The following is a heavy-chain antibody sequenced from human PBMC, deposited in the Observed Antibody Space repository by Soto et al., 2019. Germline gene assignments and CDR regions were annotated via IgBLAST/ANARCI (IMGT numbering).Heavy chain of an antibody. D-gene: IGHD3-9*01. CDR3: AKENPAIFSVYYDILTGHGYFDY. Sequence: EVQLLESGGGLVQPGGSLRLSCAASGFTFSSYAMSWVRQAPGKGLEWVSAISGSGGSTYYADSVKGRFTISRDNSKNTLYLQMNSLRAEDTAVYYCAKENPAIFSVYYDILTGHGYFDYWGQGTLVTVSS. V-gene: IGHV3-23*01. J-gene: IGHJ4*02. CDR1: GFTFSSYA. CDR2: ISGSGGST.